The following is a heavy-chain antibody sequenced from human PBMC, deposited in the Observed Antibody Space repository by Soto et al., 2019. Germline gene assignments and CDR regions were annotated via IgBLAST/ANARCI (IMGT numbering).Heavy chain of an antibody. CDR2: IYYSGST. J-gene: IGHJ4*02. CDR1: GGSISSSSYY. D-gene: IGHD6-13*01. Sequence: PSETLSLTCTVSGGSISSSSYYWGWIRQPPGKGLEWIGSIYYSGSTYYNPSLKSRVTISVDTSKNQFSLKLSSVTAADTAVYYCASRRIRSSWGPQDREFDYWGQGTLVTVSS. V-gene: IGHV4-39*01. CDR3: ASRRIRSSWGPQDREFDY.